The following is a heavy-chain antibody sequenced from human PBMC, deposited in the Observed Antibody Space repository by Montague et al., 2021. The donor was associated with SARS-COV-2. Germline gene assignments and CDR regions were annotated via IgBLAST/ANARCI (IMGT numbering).Heavy chain of an antibody. Sequence: SLRLSLAASGFTFGDYAMHWVRQTPGKGLEWVSGISYNSENTGYADSVKGRFTISRDNAKNSLYLQMNSLRTDDTALYYCAKDVYYGSGNYWQAFDYWGQGTLVTVSS. CDR3: AKDVYYGSGNYWQAFDY. CDR2: ISYNSENT. D-gene: IGHD3-10*01. V-gene: IGHV3-9*01. CDR1: GFTFGDYA. J-gene: IGHJ4*02.